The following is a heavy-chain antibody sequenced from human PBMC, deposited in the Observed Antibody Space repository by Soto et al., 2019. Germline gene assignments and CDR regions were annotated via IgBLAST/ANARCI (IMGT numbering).Heavy chain of an antibody. CDR1: GVSIDNFF. CDR3: ARDRGEITVASKPLGEWFDP. D-gene: IGHD5-12*01. CDR2: VSRGGTAAYMSEGETT. J-gene: IGHJ5*02. Sequence: QVQLQESGPRLVRPSETLSLTCTVSGVSIDNFFWSWIRQSPGKGLEWIGYVSRGGTAAYMSEGETTKCNPSLESPATILLDSPKNQFSLKLTSVTAADTAVYYCARDRGEITVASKPLGEWFDPWGQGTLVTVSS. V-gene: IGHV4-59*01.